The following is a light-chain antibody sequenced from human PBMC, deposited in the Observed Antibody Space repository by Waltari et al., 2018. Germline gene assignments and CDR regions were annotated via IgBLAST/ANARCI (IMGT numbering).Light chain of an antibody. Sequence: QLVLTQSPSASASLGASVTLTCPLPSGQSSYAIACHPPQPEKGPRYLMKVNSDGSHNKGDGIPDRFSGSSSGAERFLTISSLQSEDEADYYCQTWDTGTHVVFGGGTKLTVL. CDR3: QTWDTGTHVV. V-gene: IGLV4-69*01. CDR1: SGQSSYA. J-gene: IGLJ2*01. CDR2: VNSDGSH.